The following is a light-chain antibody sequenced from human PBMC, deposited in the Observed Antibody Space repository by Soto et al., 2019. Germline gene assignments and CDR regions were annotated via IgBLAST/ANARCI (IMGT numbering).Light chain of an antibody. J-gene: IGLJ1*01. CDR3: SSFAGTFLV. Sequence: QSVLTQPPSASGSPGQSVTISCTGTSSDVGGYNYVSWYQQLPGKVPKVLISEVSKRPSGVPDRFSSSKSGNTASLTVSGLQADDEADYYCSSFAGTFLVFGTGTKVTVL. CDR2: EVS. CDR1: SSDVGGYNY. V-gene: IGLV2-8*01.